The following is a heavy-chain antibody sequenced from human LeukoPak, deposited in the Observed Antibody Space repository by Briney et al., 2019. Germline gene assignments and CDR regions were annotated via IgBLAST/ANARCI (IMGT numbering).Heavy chain of an antibody. CDR3: ARRAPGHFDY. J-gene: IGHJ4*02. V-gene: IGHV3-64*01. Sequence: PGGSLRLSCAASGFTFSSYAMHWVRQAPGKGLKYVSAISSNGGSTYYANSVKGRFTISRDNSKNTLYLQMGSLRAEDMAVYYCARRAPGHFDYWGQGTLVTVSS. CDR1: GFTFSSYA. CDR2: ISSNGGST.